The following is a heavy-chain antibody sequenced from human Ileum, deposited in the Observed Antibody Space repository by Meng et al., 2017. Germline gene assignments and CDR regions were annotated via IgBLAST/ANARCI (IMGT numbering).Heavy chain of an antibody. V-gene: IGHV3-53*02. J-gene: IGHJ4*02. CDR2: IYSGGST. Sequence: VELVETGGGLIQPGGSLRLSFAASGFTVSSNYMSWVRQAPGKGLEWVSVIYSGGSTYYADSVKGRFTISRDNSRNTLYLQMNSLRADDTAVYYCVREQYESRGHWGQGTLVTVSS. CDR1: GFTVSSNY. D-gene: IGHD3-22*01. CDR3: VREQYESRGH.